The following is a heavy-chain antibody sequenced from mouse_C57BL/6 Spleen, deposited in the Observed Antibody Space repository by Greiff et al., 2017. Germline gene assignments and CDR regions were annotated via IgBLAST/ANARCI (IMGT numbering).Heavy chain of an antibody. J-gene: IGHJ2*01. V-gene: IGHV1-69*01. Sequence: VQLQQPGAELVMPGASVKLSCKASGYTFTSYWMHWVKQRPGQGLEWIGEIDPSDSYTNYNQKFKGKSTLTVDKSSSTAYMQLRSLTSEDSAVYYCARVGYDQGKSFDDWGQGTTLTVSS. CDR1: GYTFTSYW. CDR3: ARVGYDQGKSFDD. D-gene: IGHD2-2*01. CDR2: IDPSDSYT.